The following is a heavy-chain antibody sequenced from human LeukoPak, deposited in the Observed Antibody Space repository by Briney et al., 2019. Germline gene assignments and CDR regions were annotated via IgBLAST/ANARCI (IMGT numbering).Heavy chain of an antibody. CDR2: ISAAGGNS. CDR3: AKTQVVYYFDY. Sequence: GGSLRLSCVTSGFSFSSYAMSWVRQAPGKGLEWVSGISAAGGNSFYADSVKGRFTISRDNSNNTLHLQMNNMRVEDAAVYYCAKTQVVYYFDYWGQGTLVPVSS. D-gene: IGHD2-8*02. CDR1: GFSFSSYA. J-gene: IGHJ4*02. V-gene: IGHV3-23*01.